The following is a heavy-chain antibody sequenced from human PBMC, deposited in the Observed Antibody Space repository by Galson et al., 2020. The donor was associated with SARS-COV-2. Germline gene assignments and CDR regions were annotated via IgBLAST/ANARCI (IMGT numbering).Heavy chain of an antibody. J-gene: IGHJ3*02. CDR2: INHSGST. D-gene: IGHD1-26*01. V-gene: IGHV4-34*01. CDR3: ARGIRYRGAFDI. CDR1: GGSFSGYY. Sequence: SETLSLTCAVYGGSFSGYYWSWIRQPPGKGLEWIGEINHSGSTNYNPSLKSRVTISVDTSKNQFSLKLSSVTAADTAVYYCARGIRYRGAFDIWGQGTMVTVSS.